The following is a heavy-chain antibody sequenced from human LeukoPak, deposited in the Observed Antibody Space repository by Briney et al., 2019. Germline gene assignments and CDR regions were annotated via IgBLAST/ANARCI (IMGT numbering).Heavy chain of an antibody. J-gene: IGHJ4*02. Sequence: SETLSLTCAVYGGSFSGYYWSWIRQPPGKGLEWIGEINHSGSTNYNPSLKSRVTISVDTSKNQFSLKLSSVTAADTAMYYCARGGYSGYSVWGQGTLVTVSS. D-gene: IGHD5-12*01. V-gene: IGHV4-34*01. CDR3: ARGGYSGYSV. CDR2: INHSGST. CDR1: GGSFSGYY.